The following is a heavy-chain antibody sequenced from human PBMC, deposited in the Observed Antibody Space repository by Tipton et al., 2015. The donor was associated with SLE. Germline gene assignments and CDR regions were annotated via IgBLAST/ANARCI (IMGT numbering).Heavy chain of an antibody. CDR2: ISDDGSNV. Sequence: SLRLSCAASGLTFSNYAMHWVRQAPGKGLEWVAVISDDGSNVHYADSAKGRFTISRDNSKNTLDLQMNSLRPEDTAMYYCARVLIAVYGMDVWGQGTTVTVSS. CDR1: GLTFSNYA. V-gene: IGHV3-30*04. CDR3: ARVLIAVYGMDV. J-gene: IGHJ6*02.